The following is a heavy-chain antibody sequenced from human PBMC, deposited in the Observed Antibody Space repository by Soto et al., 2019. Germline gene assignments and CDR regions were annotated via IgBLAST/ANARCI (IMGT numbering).Heavy chain of an antibody. CDR1: GFTFSSYG. CDR3: ARIGGYQLLYDAFDI. V-gene: IGHV3-33*01. D-gene: IGHD2-2*02. J-gene: IGHJ3*02. CDR2: IWYDGSNK. Sequence: ESGGGVVQPGRSLRLSCAASGFTFSSYGMHWVRQAPGKGLEWVAVIWYDGSNKYYADSVKGRFTISRDNSKNTLYLQMNSLRAEDTAVYYCARIGGYQLLYDAFDIWGQGTMVTVSS.